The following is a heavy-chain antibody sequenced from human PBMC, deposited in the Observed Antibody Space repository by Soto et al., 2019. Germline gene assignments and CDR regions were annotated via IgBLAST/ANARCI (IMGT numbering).Heavy chain of an antibody. Sequence: PSETLSLTCTVSGGSISTGGYYWSWIRQHPGEGLEWIGYISYSGTTSYKPSLKSRIIISVDTSKNQFSLKLSSVTAADTAVYYCARSIDPWGQGTLVTVSS. CDR1: GGSISTGGYY. CDR3: ARSIDP. CDR2: ISYSGTT. J-gene: IGHJ5*02. V-gene: IGHV4-31*03.